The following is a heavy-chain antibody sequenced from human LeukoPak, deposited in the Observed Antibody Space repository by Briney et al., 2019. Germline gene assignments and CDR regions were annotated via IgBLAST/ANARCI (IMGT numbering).Heavy chain of an antibody. V-gene: IGHV4-59*08. Sequence: SETLSLTCTVSGGSISSYYWSWIRQSPGKGLEWIGYIYYSGSTNYNPSLRSRVTISVDTSKNQFSLKLRSVTAADTAVYYCARHGPRGGGYCTSTSCYVFDYWGQGTLFSVSA. CDR2: IYYSGST. J-gene: IGHJ4*02. CDR1: GGSISSYY. D-gene: IGHD2-2*01. CDR3: ARHGPRGGGYCTSTSCYVFDY.